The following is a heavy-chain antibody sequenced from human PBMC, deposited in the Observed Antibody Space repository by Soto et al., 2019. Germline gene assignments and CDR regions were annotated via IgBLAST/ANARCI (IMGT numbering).Heavy chain of an antibody. D-gene: IGHD3-22*01. V-gene: IGHV3-21*01. Sequence: LRLSCAASGFTFNNYAMSWVRQAPGKGLEWVSSISSSSSYIYYADSVKGRFTISRDNAKNSLYLQMNSLRAEDTAVYYCARGKYYEGFDYWGQGTLVTVSS. CDR1: GFTFNNYA. CDR2: ISSSSSYI. CDR3: ARGKYYEGFDY. J-gene: IGHJ4*02.